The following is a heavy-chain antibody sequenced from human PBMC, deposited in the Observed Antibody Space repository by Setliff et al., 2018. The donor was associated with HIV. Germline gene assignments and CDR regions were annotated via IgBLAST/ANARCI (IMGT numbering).Heavy chain of an antibody. CDR3: VREDYGYNGKGFDY. CDR2: ITYSGSA. V-gene: IGHV4-30-4*08. J-gene: IGHJ4*02. D-gene: IGHD4-17*01. CDR1: GGSISSDDYY. Sequence: PSETLSLTCTFSGGSISSDDYYWNWIRQPPGKGLEWIGYITYSGSAYYNPSLKSRVTISIDTANNQISLRLSSVTAADTAMYYCVREDYGYNGKGFDYWGPGTLVTVSS.